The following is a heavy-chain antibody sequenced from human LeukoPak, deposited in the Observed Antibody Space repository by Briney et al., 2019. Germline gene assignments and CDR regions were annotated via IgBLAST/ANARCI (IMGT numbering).Heavy chain of an antibody. V-gene: IGHV3-21*06. CDR1: GFTFSSYN. J-gene: IGHJ5*02. Sequence: NPGGSLRLSCAASGFTFSSYNMIWVRQAPGKGLEWVSSISSSATYIYYTDSLKGRFTISRDNAKNSLYLQMNSLRAEDTAVYYCARANLDSSFDPWGQGTLVTVSS. CDR3: ARANLDSSFDP. CDR2: ISSSATYI.